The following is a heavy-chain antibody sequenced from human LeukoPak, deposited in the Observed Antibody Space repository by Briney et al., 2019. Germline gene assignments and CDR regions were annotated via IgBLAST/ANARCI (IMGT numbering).Heavy chain of an antibody. CDR2: ISGSGGST. V-gene: IGHV3-23*01. J-gene: IGHJ3*02. Sequence: PGGSLRLSCAASGFTFSSYAMSWVRQAPGKGLEWVSAISGSGGSTYYADSVKGRFTISRDNSKNTLYLQMNSLRAEDTAVYYCANHLGYCSSTSCLDAFDIWGQGTMVTVSS. CDR1: GFTFSSYA. CDR3: ANHLGYCSSTSCLDAFDI. D-gene: IGHD2-2*01.